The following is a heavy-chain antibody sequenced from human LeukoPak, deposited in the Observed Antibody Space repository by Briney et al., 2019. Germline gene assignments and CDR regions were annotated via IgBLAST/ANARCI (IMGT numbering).Heavy chain of an antibody. CDR2: IRYDGSNK. J-gene: IGHJ4*02. D-gene: IGHD4-11*01. CDR1: GFTFSSYG. V-gene: IGHV3-30*02. Sequence: GGSLRLSCAASGFTFSSYGMHWVRQAPGKGLEWVAFIRYDGSNKYYAYPVKGRFTISRDNSKNTMYLQINSLRAEGTAVYFCAAGLVTPLVSGYWGQGTLVTVPS. CDR3: AAGLVTPLVSGY.